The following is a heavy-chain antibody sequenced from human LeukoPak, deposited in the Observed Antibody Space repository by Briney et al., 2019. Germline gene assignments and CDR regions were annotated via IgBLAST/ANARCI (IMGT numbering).Heavy chain of an antibody. V-gene: IGHV3-53*01. J-gene: IGHJ4*02. Sequence: PGGSLRHSCAASGFIVSDIDLSWVRQAPGKGLEWVSIIYSGGDTHHADSVKGRFTISRDNYKNTLYLQMKSLRADDTAVYYCARGCYYERSGSCPFDYWGQGTLVTVSS. D-gene: IGHD3-22*01. CDR3: ARGCYYERSGSCPFDY. CDR2: IYSGGDT. CDR1: GFIVSDID.